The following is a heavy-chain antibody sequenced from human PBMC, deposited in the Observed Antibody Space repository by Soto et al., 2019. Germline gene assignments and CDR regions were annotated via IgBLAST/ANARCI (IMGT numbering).Heavy chain of an antibody. V-gene: IGHV3-48*03. D-gene: IGHD2-2*02. CDR1: GFTFSSYE. J-gene: IGHJ6*02. CDR2: ISSSGSTI. CDR3: ARTEGYCSSTSCYSYYYYGMDV. Sequence: PGGSLRLSCAASGFTFSSYEMNWVRQAPGKGLEWVSYISSSGSTIYYADSVKGRFTISRDNAKNSLYLQMNSLRAEDTAVYYCARTEGYCSSTSCYSYYYYGMDVRGQGTTVTVSS.